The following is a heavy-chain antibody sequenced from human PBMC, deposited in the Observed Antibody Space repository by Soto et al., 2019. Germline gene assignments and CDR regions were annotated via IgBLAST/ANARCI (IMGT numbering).Heavy chain of an antibody. CDR1: GFTFRSTA. Sequence: SVKVSCKASGFTFRSTAVQWVRQARGQRLEWIGWVVVGSGNTDYAQEFQDRVTITRDMSTSTTYMELRSLRSDDTAVYYCARDYYGSGSPRSPFFYWGQGTLVTVSS. D-gene: IGHD3-10*01. CDR2: VVVGSGNT. V-gene: IGHV1-58*01. CDR3: ARDYYGSGSPRSPFFY. J-gene: IGHJ4*02.